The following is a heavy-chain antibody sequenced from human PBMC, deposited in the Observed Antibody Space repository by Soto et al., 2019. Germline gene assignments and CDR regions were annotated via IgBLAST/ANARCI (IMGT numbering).Heavy chain of an antibody. V-gene: IGHV3-72*01. CDR2: TRNKAYSYTT. CDR1: GFSFSDHY. CDR3: DTPLPISKGAGVDS. D-gene: IGHD2-8*01. J-gene: IGHJ4*02. Sequence: EVQLVESGGGLVQPGGSLRLSCAASGFSFSDHYMDWVRQAPGKGLEWVGRTRNKAYSYTTEYAASLRGRFTISRDDSKDSLYLQIHSLKTEDTAVYYCDTPLPISKGAGVDSSGQRNLVNVSS.